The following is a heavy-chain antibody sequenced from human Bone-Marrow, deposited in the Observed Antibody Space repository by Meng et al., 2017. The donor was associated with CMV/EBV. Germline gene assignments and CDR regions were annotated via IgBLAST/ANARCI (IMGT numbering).Heavy chain of an antibody. CDR3: ARDENGFYGWFDP. V-gene: IGHV4-39*07. J-gene: IGHJ5*02. CDR1: GGSISSSSYY. D-gene: IGHD3-3*01. Sequence: SETLSLTCNVSGGSISSSSYYWGWIRQPPGKGLEWIGSIYYSGRTYYNPSLRSRVTISVDTSKNQFSLNLSSVTAADTAVYYCARDENGFYGWFDPWGQGTLVTVSS. CDR2: IYYSGRT.